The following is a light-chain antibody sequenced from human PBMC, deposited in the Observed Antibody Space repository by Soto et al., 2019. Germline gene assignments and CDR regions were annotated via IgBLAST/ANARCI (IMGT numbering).Light chain of an antibody. CDR2: TTS. V-gene: IGKV3-15*01. J-gene: IGKJ1*01. Sequence: EVVLTQSPATLSVSPGESATLSCRASHSVSGSVAWYLQKPGQAPRLLIYTTSNRATGVPARFSGSGFGTEFTLTISSLQSEDFAVYYCQQYSQWPRTFGQGTKVEIK. CDR1: HSVSGS. CDR3: QQYSQWPRT.